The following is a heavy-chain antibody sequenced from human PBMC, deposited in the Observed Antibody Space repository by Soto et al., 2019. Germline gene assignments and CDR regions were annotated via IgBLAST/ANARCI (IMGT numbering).Heavy chain of an antibody. J-gene: IGHJ6*02. D-gene: IGHD3-3*01. V-gene: IGHV5-51*01. CDR3: ARTPSILEWVPHYYYGMDV. CDR1: GYNFTNYW. CDR2: IYPGDSDA. Sequence: GESLKISCKGSGYNFTNYWIGWVRQMPGKGLEWMGIIYPGDSDARYSPSFEGQVTISADKSISTAYLQWSSLKASDTAMYYCARTPSILEWVPHYYYGMDVWGQGTTVTFSS.